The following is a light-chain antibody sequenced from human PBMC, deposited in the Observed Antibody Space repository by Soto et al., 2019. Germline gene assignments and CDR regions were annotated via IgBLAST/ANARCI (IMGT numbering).Light chain of an antibody. CDR2: VDSDGSH. Sequence: QSVLTQSPSASASLGASVKLTCTLSSGHNSYAIAWHHQQPEKGPRYLMKVDSDGSHIKGDGIPDRFSGSSAGAERYLTISSLQSEDEADYYCHTWGTGEVFGGGTKLTVL. V-gene: IGLV4-69*01. CDR3: HTWGTGEV. J-gene: IGLJ2*01. CDR1: SGHNSYA.